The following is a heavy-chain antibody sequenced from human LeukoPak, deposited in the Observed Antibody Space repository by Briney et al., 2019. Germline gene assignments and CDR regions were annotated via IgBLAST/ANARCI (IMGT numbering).Heavy chain of an antibody. V-gene: IGHV1-24*01. CDR3: AKDEATVTTSFGY. CDR2: FDPEDGET. Sequence: ASVKVSCKISGYTLTELSMHWVRQAPGKGLEWMGGFDPEDGETIYAQKFQGRVTMTEDTSTDTAYMVLSSLRSEDTAVYYCAKDEATVTTSFGYWGQGTLVTVSS. D-gene: IGHD4-17*01. CDR1: GYTLTELS. J-gene: IGHJ4*02.